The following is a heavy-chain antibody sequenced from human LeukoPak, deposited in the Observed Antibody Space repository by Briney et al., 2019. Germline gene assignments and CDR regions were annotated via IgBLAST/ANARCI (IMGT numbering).Heavy chain of an antibody. V-gene: IGHV3-23*01. J-gene: IGHJ6*03. D-gene: IGHD1-26*01. Sequence: GGSLRLSCAASGFTFSSYAMSWVRQAPGKGLEWVSAISGSGGSTYYADSVKGRFTISRDNSKNTLYLQMNSLRAEDTAVYYCAKIKKNGGWDYYYYYYMDVWGKGTTVTISS. CDR2: ISGSGGST. CDR3: AKIKKNGGWDYYYYYYMDV. CDR1: GFTFSSYA.